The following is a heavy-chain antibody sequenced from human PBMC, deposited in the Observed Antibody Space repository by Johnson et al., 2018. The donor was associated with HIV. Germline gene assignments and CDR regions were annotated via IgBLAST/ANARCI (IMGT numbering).Heavy chain of an antibody. J-gene: IGHJ3*02. D-gene: IGHD3-3*01. Sequence: QVQLVESGGGVVQPGRSLRLSCVTSGFTFSSYAMHWVRQATGKGLEWVALISYDGSNKYYADSVKGRFTISRDNSKNTLFLQMNSLRAEDTAVYYCARVGPGCGVLMDGALGIWGQGTMVTVSS. V-gene: IGHV3-30-3*01. CDR1: GFTFSSYA. CDR3: ARVGPGCGVLMDGALGI. CDR2: ISYDGSNK.